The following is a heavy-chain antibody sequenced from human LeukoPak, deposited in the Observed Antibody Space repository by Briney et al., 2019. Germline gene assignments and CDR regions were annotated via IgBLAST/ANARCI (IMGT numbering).Heavy chain of an antibody. CDR2: IDPGDSFT. CDR1: GYRFTTYW. D-gene: IGHD2-8*02. J-gene: IGHJ4*02. V-gene: IGHV5-10-1*01. CDR3: ARDGGGVSSWVSH. Sequence: GESLKISCKASGYRFTTYWISWVRQLPGKGLEWMGRIDPGDSFTKYRPSLEGRVTISADKSLSTVYLQWSSLKASDTAIYYCARDGGGVSSWVSHWGQGTLVTVSS.